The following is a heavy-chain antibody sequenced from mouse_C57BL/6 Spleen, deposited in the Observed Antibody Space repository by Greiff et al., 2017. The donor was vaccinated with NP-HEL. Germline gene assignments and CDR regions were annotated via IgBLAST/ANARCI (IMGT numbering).Heavy chain of an antibody. CDR1: GFNIKDDY. Sequence: VQLKQSGAELVRPGASVKLSCTASGFNIKDDYMHWVKQRPEQGLEWIGWIDPENGDTEYASKFQGKATITADTSSNTAYLQLSSLTSEDTAVYYCTTLSNYSLDYWGQGTTLTVSS. D-gene: IGHD2-5*01. CDR3: TTLSNYSLDY. J-gene: IGHJ2*01. V-gene: IGHV14-4*01. CDR2: IDPENGDT.